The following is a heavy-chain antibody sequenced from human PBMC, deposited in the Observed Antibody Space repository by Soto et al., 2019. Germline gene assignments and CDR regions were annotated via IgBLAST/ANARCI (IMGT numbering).Heavy chain of an antibody. Sequence: PGGSLRLSCAASGFTFDDYAMHWVRQAPGKGLEWVSGISWNSGSIGYADSVKGRFTISRDNAKNSLYLQMNSLRAEDTALYYCAKVCYREELLGPLDYWGQGTLVTVSS. D-gene: IGHD1-26*01. CDR3: AKVCYREELLGPLDY. V-gene: IGHV3-9*01. CDR2: ISWNSGSI. J-gene: IGHJ4*02. CDR1: GFTFDDYA.